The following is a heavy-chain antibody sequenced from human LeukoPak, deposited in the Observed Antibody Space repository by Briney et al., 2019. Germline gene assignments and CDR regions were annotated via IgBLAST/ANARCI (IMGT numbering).Heavy chain of an antibody. CDR2: TSPDNT. Sequence: TGGSLRLSCAASGFTFSTNPMSWVRQAPGKGLEWVSATSPDNTYYADSVKGRLTISRDDSKNTVYLQMNSPRAEDTARYYCVKEHVDRAFTRSFEIWGQGTVVTVSS. D-gene: IGHD3-10*01. CDR3: VKEHVDRAFTRSFEI. V-gene: IGHV3-23*01. CDR1: GFTFSTNP. J-gene: IGHJ3*02.